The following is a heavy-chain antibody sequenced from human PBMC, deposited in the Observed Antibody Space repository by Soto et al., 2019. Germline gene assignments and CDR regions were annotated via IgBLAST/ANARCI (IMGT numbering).Heavy chain of an antibody. CDR1: GYTFTSYG. D-gene: IGHD3-22*01. J-gene: IGHJ4*02. Sequence: VASVKVSCKASGYTFTSYGISWVRQAPGQGLEWMGWISAYNGNTNYAQKLQGRVTMTTDTSTSTAYMELRSLRSDDTAVYYCARVEGGYYDSSGYYLDYWGQGTLVTVSS. CDR3: ARVEGGYYDSSGYYLDY. V-gene: IGHV1-18*04. CDR2: ISAYNGNT.